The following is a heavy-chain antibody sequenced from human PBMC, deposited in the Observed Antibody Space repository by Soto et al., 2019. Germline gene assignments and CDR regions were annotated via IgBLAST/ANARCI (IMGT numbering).Heavy chain of an antibody. CDR3: GLSYTVTTDY. Sequence: EVQLVESGGGLVQPGGSLRLSCAASGLTFSSYWMHWVRQAPGKGLVWVSRINSDGSSTNYADSVKGRFTISRDNAKNRMYLQIIRLRAEDTAVYYCGLSYTVTTDYWGQGTLVTVSS. D-gene: IGHD4-17*01. CDR1: GLTFSSYW. J-gene: IGHJ4*02. CDR2: INSDGSST. V-gene: IGHV3-74*01.